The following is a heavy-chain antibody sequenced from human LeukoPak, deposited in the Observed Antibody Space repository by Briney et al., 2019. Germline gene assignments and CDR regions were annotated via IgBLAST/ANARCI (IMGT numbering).Heavy chain of an antibody. J-gene: IGHJ5*02. Sequence: SETLSLTCAVYGGSFRDYYLSWIRQPPGKGLEWIGEINHDGTTNYNPSLKSRVIMSVDASKSQFFLTLTPVTAAATAVYYCAREGAYTNFVNRFDAWGQGTLVTVSS. CDR3: AREGAYTNFVNRFDA. D-gene: IGHD2-2*02. V-gene: IGHV4-34*01. CDR1: GGSFRDYY. CDR2: INHDGTT.